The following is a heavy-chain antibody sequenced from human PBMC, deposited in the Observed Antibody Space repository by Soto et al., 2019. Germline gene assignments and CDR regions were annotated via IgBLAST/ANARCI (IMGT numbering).Heavy chain of an antibody. V-gene: IGHV1-8*01. CDR3: ARAKAATRYCSGGSCRYSNWFDP. CDR2: MNPNSGNT. D-gene: IGHD2-15*01. CDR1: GYTFTSYD. J-gene: IGHJ5*02. Sequence: ASVKVSCKASGYTFTSYDINWVRQATGQGLEWMGWMNPNSGNTGYAQKFQGRVTMTRNTSISTAYMELSSLRSEDTAVYYCARAKAATRYCSGGSCRYSNWFDPWGQGTLVTVSS.